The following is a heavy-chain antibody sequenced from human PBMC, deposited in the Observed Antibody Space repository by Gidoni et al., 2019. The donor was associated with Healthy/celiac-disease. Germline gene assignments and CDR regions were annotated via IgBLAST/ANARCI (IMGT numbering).Heavy chain of an antibody. CDR1: PFSSYA. V-gene: IGHV3-23*01. CDR3: AKANPDGVVTAIGDFDY. D-gene: IGHD2-21*02. CDR2: ISGSGGST. Sequence: PFSSYAMSWVRQAPGKGLEWVSAISGSGGSTYYADSVKGRFTISRDNSKNTLYLQMNSLRAEDTAVYYCAKANPDGVVTAIGDFDYWGQGTLVTVSS. J-gene: IGHJ4*02.